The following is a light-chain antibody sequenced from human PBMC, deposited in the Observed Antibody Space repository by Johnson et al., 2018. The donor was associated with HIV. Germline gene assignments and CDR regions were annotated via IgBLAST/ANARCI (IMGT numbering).Light chain of an antibody. CDR1: VSNIESYF. J-gene: IGLJ1*01. V-gene: IGLV1-51*02. Sequence: QSVLTQPPSVSAAPGQTVNISCSGNVSNIESYFVSWYQQLPGAAPTLLTYEDNKRPSGIPDRFSGSKSGATATLGITGLQTGDEADYYCGIWDASLSPLYVFGTGTTITVL. CDR2: EDN. CDR3: GIWDASLSPLYV.